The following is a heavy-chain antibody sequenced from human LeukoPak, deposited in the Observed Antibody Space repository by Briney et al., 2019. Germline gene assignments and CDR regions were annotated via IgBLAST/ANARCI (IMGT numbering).Heavy chain of an antibody. D-gene: IGHD4-17*01. Sequence: GASVKVSCKASGYTFTAYYMHWVRQAPGQGLEWMGWINPNSGGTNYAQKFRGRVTMTRDTPISTTYMELSRLRSDDTALYYCARSIDYGDYTGVDVWGKGTTVIVSS. V-gene: IGHV1-2*02. CDR1: GYTFTAYY. CDR2: INPNSGGT. J-gene: IGHJ6*04. CDR3: ARSIDYGDYTGVDV.